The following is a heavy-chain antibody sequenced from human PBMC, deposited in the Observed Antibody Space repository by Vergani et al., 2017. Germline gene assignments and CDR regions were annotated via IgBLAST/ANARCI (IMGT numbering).Heavy chain of an antibody. J-gene: IGHJ6*03. CDR2: IYYSGST. D-gene: IGHD2-2*01. CDR3: ARTRGTIVGVPAAIFNYYYYMDV. CDR1: GGSISSYY. Sequence: QVQLQESGPGLVKPSETLSLTCTVSGGSISSYYWSWIRQPPGKGLEWIGYIYYSGSTNYNPSLKSRVTISVDTSKNQFSLKLSSVTAADTAVYYCARTRGTIVGVPAAIFNYYYYMDVWGKGTTVTVSS. V-gene: IGHV4-59*01.